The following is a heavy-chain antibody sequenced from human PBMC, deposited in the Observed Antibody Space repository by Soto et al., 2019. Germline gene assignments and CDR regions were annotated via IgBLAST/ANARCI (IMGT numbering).Heavy chain of an antibody. J-gene: IGHJ4*02. CDR1: GFTFSSYG. Sequence: GGSLRLSCAASGFTFSSYGMHWVRQAPGKGLEWVAVISYDGSNKYYADSVKGRFTISRDNSKNTRYLQMNSLRAEETAVYYCAKDGITFGGVIVMGVIRDPTHLDYWGQGTLVTVSS. V-gene: IGHV3-30*18. D-gene: IGHD3-16*02. CDR2: ISYDGSNK. CDR3: AKDGITFGGVIVMGVIRDPTHLDY.